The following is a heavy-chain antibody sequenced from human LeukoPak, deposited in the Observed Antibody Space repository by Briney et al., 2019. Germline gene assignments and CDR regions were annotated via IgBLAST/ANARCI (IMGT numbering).Heavy chain of an antibody. CDR2: INPNSGGT. CDR1: GYTFTGYY. D-gene: IGHD1-7*01. CDR3: ARDPDNWNWLIPFDP. Sequence: ASVKVSCKASGYTFTGYYMHWVRPAPGQGLEWMGWINPNSGGTNYAQKFQDRVTMTSDTSISTAYMELSRLRSDDTAVYYCARDPDNWNWLIPFDPWGQGTLVTVSS. J-gene: IGHJ5*02. V-gene: IGHV1-2*02.